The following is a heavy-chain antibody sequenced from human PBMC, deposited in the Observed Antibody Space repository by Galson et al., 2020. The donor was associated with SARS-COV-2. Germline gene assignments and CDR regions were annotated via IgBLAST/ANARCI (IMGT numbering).Heavy chain of an antibody. CDR3: ATALASVVVPSSIQPSDNYYYGMDV. V-gene: IGHV1-24*01. CDR1: GYTLTELS. CDR2: FDPEDGET. J-gene: IGHJ6*02. Sequence: ASVKVSCKVSGYTLTELSMHWVRQAPGKGLEWMGGFDPEDGETIYAQQFQGRVTMTEDTSTDTAYMELSSLRSEDTAVYYCATALASVVVPSSIQPSDNYYYGMDVGGQGTTGTVAS. D-gene: IGHD2-2*01.